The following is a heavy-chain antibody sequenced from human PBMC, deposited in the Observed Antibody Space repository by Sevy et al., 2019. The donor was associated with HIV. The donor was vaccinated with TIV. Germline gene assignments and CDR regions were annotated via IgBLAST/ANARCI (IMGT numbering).Heavy chain of an antibody. D-gene: IGHD5-18*01. Sequence: GGSLRLSCVASGFSFSNYAMHWVRQAPGKGWEWVAVIWNDGNDKSYADSVKGRFTISRDNAKNTLYLQMNSLRAEDTAIYYCATEYNNGYDYWGQGTMVTVSS. CDR3: ATEYNNGYDY. V-gene: IGHV3-33*01. CDR2: IWNDGNDK. CDR1: GFSFSNYA. J-gene: IGHJ4*02.